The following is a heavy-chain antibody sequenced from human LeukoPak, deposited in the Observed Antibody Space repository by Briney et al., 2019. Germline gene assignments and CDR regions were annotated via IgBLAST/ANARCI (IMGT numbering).Heavy chain of an antibody. CDR3: ARKSIYTSTGDDY. Sequence: ASETLSLTCAVSGYFINRGYYWAWIRQPPGKGLEWIGSIYHSGSTYYNPSLKSRVTISVDTPKNQFFLKLSSVTAADSAVYYCARKSIYTSTGDDYWGQGTLVTVSS. D-gene: IGHD3-16*01. V-gene: IGHV4-38-2*01. CDR2: IYHSGST. J-gene: IGHJ4*02. CDR1: GYFINRGYY.